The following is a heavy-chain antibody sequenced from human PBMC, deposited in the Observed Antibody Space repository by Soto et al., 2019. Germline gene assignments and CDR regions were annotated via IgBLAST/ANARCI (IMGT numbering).Heavy chain of an antibody. Sequence: QVQLQESGPGLVKPSETLSLTCTVSGGSISSYYWSWIRQPPGKGLEWIGYIYYSGSTKYNPSLNSRVTISVDTSKNQFSLKLSSVTAADTAVYYCARDKVNIGVDGTHYFYGMDVWGQGTTVTVSS. V-gene: IGHV4-59*01. CDR2: IYYSGST. J-gene: IGHJ6*02. CDR1: GGSISSYY. CDR3: ARDKVNIGVDGTHYFYGMDV. D-gene: IGHD6-19*01.